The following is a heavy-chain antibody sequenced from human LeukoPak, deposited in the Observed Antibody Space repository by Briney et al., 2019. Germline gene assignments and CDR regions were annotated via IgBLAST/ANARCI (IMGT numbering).Heavy chain of an antibody. CDR2: IIPIFGTA. CDR3: ARDQRFLEWFRSSYYYMDV. V-gene: IGHV1-69*05. Sequence: EASVKVSCKASGGTFSSYAISWVRQAPGQGLEWMGGIIPIFGTANYAQKLQGRVTMTTDTSTSTAYMELRSLRSDDTAVYYCARDQRFLEWFRSSYYYMDVWGKGTTVTVSS. D-gene: IGHD3-3*01. J-gene: IGHJ6*03. CDR1: GGTFSSYA.